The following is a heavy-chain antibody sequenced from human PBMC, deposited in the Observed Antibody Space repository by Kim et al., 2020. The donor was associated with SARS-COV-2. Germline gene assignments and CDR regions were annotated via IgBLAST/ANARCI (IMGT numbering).Heavy chain of an antibody. D-gene: IGHD5-18*01. J-gene: IGHJ4*02. CDR3: ARAQRAGYSYGYYFDY. V-gene: IGHV1-69*01. Sequence: KFQRRVTSTADESTSTAYMELSSLRSEDTAVYYCARAQRAGYSYGYYFDYWGQGTLVTVSS.